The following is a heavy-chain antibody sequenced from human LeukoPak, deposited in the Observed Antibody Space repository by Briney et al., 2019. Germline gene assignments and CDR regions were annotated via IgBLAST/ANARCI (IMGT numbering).Heavy chain of an antibody. CDR3: ARDGCTTTTCTSLGGFNH. CDR2: INQDESEK. J-gene: IGHJ4*02. D-gene: IGHD2-2*01. V-gene: IGHV3-7*01. CDR1: GFTFSSYG. Sequence: PGGSLRLSCAASGFTFSSYGMHWVRQAPGQGLEWVASINQDESEKHFVDSVKGRFTITRDNAKNSLFLQMNSLRAEDTAVYFCARDGCTTTTCTSLGGFNHWGQGTLVTVSS.